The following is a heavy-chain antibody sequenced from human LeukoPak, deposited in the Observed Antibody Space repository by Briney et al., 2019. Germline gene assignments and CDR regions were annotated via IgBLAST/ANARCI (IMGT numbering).Heavy chain of an antibody. D-gene: IGHD1-7*01. CDR2: ISSSSSTI. V-gene: IGHV3-48*01. J-gene: IGHJ4*02. CDR3: ARMNYVSSGWGAPFDY. CDR1: GFTFSSYS. Sequence: AGGSLRLSCAASGFTFSSYSMNWVRQAPGKGLEWVSYISSSSSTIYYADSVKGRFTISRDNAKNSLYLQMNSLRAEDTAVYYCARMNYVSSGWGAPFDYWGQGTLVTVSS.